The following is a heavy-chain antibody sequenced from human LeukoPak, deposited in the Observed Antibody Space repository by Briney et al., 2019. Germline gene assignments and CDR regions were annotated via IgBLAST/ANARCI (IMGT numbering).Heavy chain of an antibody. CDR1: GASISSGDLH. D-gene: IGHD1-26*01. CDR2: LYNSGDT. J-gene: IGHJ3*02. CDR3: ARGIVRVAEPRYAFDI. V-gene: IGHV4-39*01. Sequence: SETLSLTCTVSGASISSGDLHWAWIRQPPGKGLEWIGSLYNSGDTYYNASRKTRVTISVDTSKNQFFLSMNSVTDPEQAGDFCARGIVRVAEPRYAFDIWGQGTMVTVSS.